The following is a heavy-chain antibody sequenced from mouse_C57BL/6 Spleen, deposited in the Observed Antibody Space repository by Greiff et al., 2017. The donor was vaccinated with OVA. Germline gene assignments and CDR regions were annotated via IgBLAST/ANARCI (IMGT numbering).Heavy chain of an antibody. D-gene: IGHD1-1*01. CDR3: ARGYYYGSSSYFDV. V-gene: IGHV1-82*01. CDR1: GYAFSSSW. CDR2: IYPGDGDT. J-gene: IGHJ1*03. Sequence: VNVVESGPELVKPGASVKISCKASGYAFSSSWMNWVKQRPGRGLEWIGRIYPGDGDTNYNGKFKGKATLTADKSSSTAYMQLSSLTSEDSAVYFCARGYYYGSSSYFDVWGTGTTVTVSS.